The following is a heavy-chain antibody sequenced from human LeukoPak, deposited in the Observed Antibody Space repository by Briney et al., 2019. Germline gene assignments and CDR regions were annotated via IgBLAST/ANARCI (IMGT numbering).Heavy chain of an antibody. CDR3: ARAFRRGYCSSTSCYPHDY. CDR1: GFTFSSYA. D-gene: IGHD2-2*01. J-gene: IGHJ4*02. Sequence: QPGGSLRLSCAASGFTFSSYAMHWVRQAPGKGLEWVAVISYDGSNKYYADSVKGRFTISRDNSKNTLYLQMNSLRAEDTAVYYCARAFRRGYCSSTSCYPHDYWGQGTLVTVSS. CDR2: ISYDGSNK. V-gene: IGHV3-30*01.